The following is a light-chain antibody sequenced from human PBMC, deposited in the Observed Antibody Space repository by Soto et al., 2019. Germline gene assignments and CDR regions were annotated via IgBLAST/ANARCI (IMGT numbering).Light chain of an antibody. CDR2: DVS. CDR1: SSDVGGYNY. J-gene: IGLJ2*01. V-gene: IGLV2-14*01. Sequence: QSALTQPAVVSGSPGQSITISCTGTSSDVGGYNYVSWYKQHPGKAPKLMIYDVSNRPSGVSTRFSGSKSGNTASLTISGLQAEHEADYSCSSYTSSSTLVVFGGGSKLTVL. CDR3: SSYTSSSTLVV.